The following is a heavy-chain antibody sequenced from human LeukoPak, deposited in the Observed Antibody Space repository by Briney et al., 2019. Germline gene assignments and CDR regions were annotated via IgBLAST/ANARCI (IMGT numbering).Heavy chain of an antibody. CDR1: GFTFVDYA. V-gene: IGHV3-43D*03. Sequence: GGSLRLSCAASGFTFVDYAMHWVRQTAGKGLEWVSLITWNGGNTFYADSVKGRFTISRDNSKKSLYLQMNSLRREDTALYYCAKGGSYFDSWGQGTLVTVSS. D-gene: IGHD1-26*01. CDR3: AKGGSYFDS. CDR2: ITWNGGNT. J-gene: IGHJ4*02.